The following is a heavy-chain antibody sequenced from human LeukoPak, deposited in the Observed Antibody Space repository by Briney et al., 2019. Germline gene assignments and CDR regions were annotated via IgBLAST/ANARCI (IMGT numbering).Heavy chain of an antibody. D-gene: IGHD3-10*01. J-gene: IGHJ4*02. CDR3: ARSKVGFLFDY. V-gene: IGHV4-61*02. CDR2: IYTSGST. Sequence: SQTLSLTCTVSGGSISSGSYYWSWIRQPAGKGLEWIGRIYTSGSTNYNPSLKSRVTISVDTSKNQFSLKLSSVTAADTAVYYCARSKVGFLFDYWGQGTLVTVSS. CDR1: GGSISSGSYY.